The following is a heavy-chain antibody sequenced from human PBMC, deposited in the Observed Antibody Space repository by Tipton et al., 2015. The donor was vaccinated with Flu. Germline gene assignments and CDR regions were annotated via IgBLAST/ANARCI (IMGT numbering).Heavy chain of an antibody. Sequence: QVQLVQSGVEVKKPGTSVKVSCKASGYSFTSDGITWVRQAPGEGLEWVGWISTYNGDTNVARNLHGRVIMTRDTFANTAFLELTGLRSDDTAVYYCTLGLEWLQLWGQGTLITVSS. J-gene: IGHJ4*02. CDR1: GYSFTSDG. CDR3: TLGLEWLQL. CDR2: ISTYNGDT. V-gene: IGHV1-18*04. D-gene: IGHD3-3*01.